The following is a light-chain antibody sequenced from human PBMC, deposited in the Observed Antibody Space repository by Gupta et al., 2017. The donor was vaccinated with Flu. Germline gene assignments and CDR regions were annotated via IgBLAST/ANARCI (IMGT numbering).Light chain of an antibody. J-gene: IGKJ2*01. Sequence: DIQMTQSPSSLSASVGDRVTITCRASQGVKDDLNWFQQKPGKAPKRLIYGASSLQSGVPSRFSGSGYGTEFTLTINSLQPEDFGTFYCLQHNSDPYTFGQGTKLEIK. V-gene: IGKV1-17*01. CDR3: LQHNSDPYT. CDR2: GAS. CDR1: QGVKDD.